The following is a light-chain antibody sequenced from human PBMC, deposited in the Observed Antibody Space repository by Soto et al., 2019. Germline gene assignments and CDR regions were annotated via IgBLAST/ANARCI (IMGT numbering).Light chain of an antibody. CDR3: QQYADSPLT. Sequence: EIVLTQSPGTLSLSPGERATLSCRASQSVGKNYLAWYQQKPGQAPRFLIYGASSRATGIPDRFSGSGSGTDFTLTISRLEPEDSAVYYCQQYADSPLTFGQGTKVEIK. J-gene: IGKJ1*01. CDR2: GAS. V-gene: IGKV3-20*01. CDR1: QSVGKNY.